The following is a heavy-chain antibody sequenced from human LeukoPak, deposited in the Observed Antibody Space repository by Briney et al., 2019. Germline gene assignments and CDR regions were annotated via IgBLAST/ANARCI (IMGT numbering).Heavy chain of an antibody. Sequence: SETLSLTCAVYGGSFSGYYWSWIRQPPGKGLEWIGEINHSGSTNYNPSLKSRVTISVDTFKNQFSLKLSSVTAADTAVYYCARHRMSYYGSGSRFYYCGQGTLVAVSS. CDR3: ARHRMSYYGSGSRFYY. CDR2: INHSGST. J-gene: IGHJ4*02. V-gene: IGHV4-34*01. D-gene: IGHD3-10*01. CDR1: GGSFSGYY.